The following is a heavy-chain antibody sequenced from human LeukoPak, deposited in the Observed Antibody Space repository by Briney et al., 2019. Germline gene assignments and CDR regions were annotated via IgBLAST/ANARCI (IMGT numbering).Heavy chain of an antibody. Sequence: GRSLRLSCAASGFKFDDYAIHWVRQPPGKGLEWLSIISWNAGFTDYADSVKGRFTVSRDNVKNSLFLDMSSLRPEDTAFYYCAKVRGTYSSRFYFDSWGQGTLVTASS. CDR1: GFKFDDYA. V-gene: IGHV3-9*01. CDR3: AKVRGTYSSRFYFDS. CDR2: ISWNAGFT. J-gene: IGHJ4*02. D-gene: IGHD6-19*01.